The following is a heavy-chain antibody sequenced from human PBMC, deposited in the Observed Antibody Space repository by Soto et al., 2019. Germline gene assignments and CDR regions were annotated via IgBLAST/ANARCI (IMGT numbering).Heavy chain of an antibody. CDR1: GFTFSSYG. CDR2: VSYDGSSE. Sequence: QVQLVESGGGVVQPGRSLRLSCAASGFTFSSYGMHWVRQAPGKGLEWVAIVSYDGSSEYYADSVKGRFTISRDNSQNTLYLQMNCLRAEDTALYYCAKGVVFSTSVVVDYWGQGTLVTVSS. V-gene: IGHV3-30*18. CDR3: AKGVVFSTSVVVDY. D-gene: IGHD6-6*01. J-gene: IGHJ4*02.